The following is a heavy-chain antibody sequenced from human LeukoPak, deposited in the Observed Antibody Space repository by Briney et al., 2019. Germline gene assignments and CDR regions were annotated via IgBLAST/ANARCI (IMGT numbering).Heavy chain of an antibody. CDR3: ARDQRRYCSSTSCYSFDY. Sequence: GRSLRLSCAASGFTFSSYAMHWVRQAPGKGLEWVAVTSYDGSNKYYADSVKGRFTISRDNSKNTLYLQMNSLRAEDTAVYYCARDQRRYCSSTSCYSFDYWGQGTLVTVSS. J-gene: IGHJ4*02. D-gene: IGHD2-2*01. V-gene: IGHV3-30*04. CDR1: GFTFSSYA. CDR2: TSYDGSNK.